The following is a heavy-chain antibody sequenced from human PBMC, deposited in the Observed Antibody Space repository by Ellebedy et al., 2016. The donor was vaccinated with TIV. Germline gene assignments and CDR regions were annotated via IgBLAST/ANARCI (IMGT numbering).Heavy chain of an antibody. Sequence: MPSETLSLTCSVSGGSISGSFWSWIRQPPGKGLEWIGYIYYSGSTNYNPSLKSRVTLSVDTSRNQFSLTLRSVTAADTAVYYCAKASGRQENYNWFDPWGQGTLVTVSS. J-gene: IGHJ5*02. D-gene: IGHD3-10*01. CDR3: AKASGRQENYNWFDP. CDR1: GGSISGSF. V-gene: IGHV4-59*01. CDR2: IYYSGST.